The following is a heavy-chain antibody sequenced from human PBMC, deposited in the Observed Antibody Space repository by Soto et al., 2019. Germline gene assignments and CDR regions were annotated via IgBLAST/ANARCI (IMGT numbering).Heavy chain of an antibody. CDR2: INAGNGNT. CDR1: GYTFSNYA. Sequence: ASVKVSCNASGYTFSNYAMSLGRQDPGQGLEWMGWINAGNGNTKYSQKFQGRVTITRDTSASTAYMELSSLRSEDTAVYYCARGIVVVPAAFDYWGQGTLVTVSS. D-gene: IGHD2-2*01. CDR3: ARGIVVVPAAFDY. V-gene: IGHV1-3*01. J-gene: IGHJ4*02.